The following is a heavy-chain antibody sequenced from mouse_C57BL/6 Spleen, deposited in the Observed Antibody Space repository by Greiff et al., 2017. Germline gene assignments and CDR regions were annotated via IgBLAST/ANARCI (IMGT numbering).Heavy chain of an antibody. Sequence: VQLQQPGAELVRPGSSVTLSCKASGYTFTSYWLDWVKQRPGQGLEWIGNISPSDSETHYNQKFKDKATLTVDKSSSTAYMQLSSLTSEDSAVYYCATRYFDVWGTGTTVTVSS. CDR2: ISPSDSET. V-gene: IGHV1-61*01. J-gene: IGHJ1*03. CDR3: ATRYFDV. CDR1: GYTFTSYW.